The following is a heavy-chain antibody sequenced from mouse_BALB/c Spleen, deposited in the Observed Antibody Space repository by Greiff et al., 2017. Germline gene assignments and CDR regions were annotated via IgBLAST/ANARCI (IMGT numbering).Heavy chain of an antibody. V-gene: IGHV3-6*02. Sequence: EVQLQESGPGLVKPSQSLSLTCSVTGYSFTSGYFWNWIRQFPGNLLEWMGYISYDGSNNYNPSLKNRISITRDTSKNQFFLKLNSVTTEDTATYYCALLLRPFDYWGQGTTLTVSA. D-gene: IGHD1-1*01. CDR1: GYSFTSGYF. CDR2: ISYDGSN. J-gene: IGHJ2*01. CDR3: ALLLRPFDY.